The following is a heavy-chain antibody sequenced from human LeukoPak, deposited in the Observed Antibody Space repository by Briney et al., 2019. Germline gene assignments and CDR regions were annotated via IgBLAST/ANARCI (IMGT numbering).Heavy chain of an antibody. CDR3: AREPFRTDILTGYYKDWHPYYFDY. V-gene: IGHV3-7*01. CDR2: IKQDGSEK. D-gene: IGHD3-9*01. CDR1: GFTFSSHG. Sequence: GGSLRLSCAASGFTFSSHGMSWVRQAPGKGLEWVANIKQDGSEKYYVDSVKGRFTISRDNAKNSLYLQMNSLRAEDTAVYYCAREPFRTDILTGYYKDWHPYYFDYWGQGTLVTVSS. J-gene: IGHJ4*02.